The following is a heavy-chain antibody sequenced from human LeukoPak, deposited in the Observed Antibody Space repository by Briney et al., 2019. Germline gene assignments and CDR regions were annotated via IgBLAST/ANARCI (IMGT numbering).Heavy chain of an antibody. D-gene: IGHD2-2*01. J-gene: IGHJ4*02. CDR2: IYHSGST. V-gene: IGHV4-38-2*02. Sequence: RSSETLSLTCTVSGYSISSGYYWGWIRQPPGKGLEWIGSIYHSGSTYYNPSLKSRVTISVDTSKNQFSLKLSSVTAADTAVYYCAREPIQYCSSTSRYPGWGQGTLVTASS. CDR3: AREPIQYCSSTSRYPG. CDR1: GYSISSGYY.